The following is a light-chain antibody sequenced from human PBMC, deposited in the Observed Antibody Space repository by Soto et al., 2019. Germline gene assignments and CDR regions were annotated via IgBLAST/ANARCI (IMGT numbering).Light chain of an antibody. CDR1: QSIGVW. CDR2: KTS. CDR3: QQYINYFRT. V-gene: IGKV1-5*03. J-gene: IGKJ1*01. Sequence: DIQMTQSPSTLSASVGDRVTITCRASQSIGVWLAWYQQKPGTAPKLLIYKTSTLDSGVPLRFSGSGSGTEFTLTISSLQPYDFATYYCQQYINYFRTFGQGTKVDIK.